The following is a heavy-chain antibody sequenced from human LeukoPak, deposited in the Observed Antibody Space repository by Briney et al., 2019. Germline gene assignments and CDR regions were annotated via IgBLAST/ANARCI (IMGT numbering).Heavy chain of an antibody. V-gene: IGHV4-4*02. CDR3: AIDLGYGHYFFHRWFDP. CDR2: SYNSGST. D-gene: IGHD4-17*01. CDR1: GGSISSSNW. J-gene: IGHJ5*02. Sequence: SGTLSLTCAVSGGSISSSNWRSGVRAPAGKGEEWIGESYNSGSTNYKASVKSRVTISGDKSKNKLYLKMSTVSAGDTAVYYCAIDLGYGHYFFHRWFDPCGQGTLVTVSS.